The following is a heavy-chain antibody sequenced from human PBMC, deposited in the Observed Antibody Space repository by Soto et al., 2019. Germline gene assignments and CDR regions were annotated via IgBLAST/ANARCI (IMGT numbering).Heavy chain of an antibody. V-gene: IGHV1-2*02. D-gene: IGHD4-17*01. Sequence: GASVKVSCKASGYTFTGYYMHWVRQAPGQGLEWMGWINPNSGGTNYAQKFQGRVTMTRDTSISTAYMELSRLRSDDTAVYYCARDQRFAGDYAGFGVWAQVTTVPVSS. CDR3: ARDQRFAGDYAGFGV. J-gene: IGHJ6*02. CDR2: INPNSGGT. CDR1: GYTFTGYY.